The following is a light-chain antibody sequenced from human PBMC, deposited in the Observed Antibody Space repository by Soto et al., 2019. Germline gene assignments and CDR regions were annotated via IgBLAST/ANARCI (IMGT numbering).Light chain of an antibody. CDR2: GNS. CDR1: SSNIGAGYH. CDR3: QSYDSSLSVV. Sequence: QSVLTQPPSVSGAPGQRVTISCTGSSSNIGAGYHVHWYRQLPGTAPKLFIYGNSNRPSGVPDRFSGPKSGTSASLAITGLQAEDEADYYCQSYDSSLSVVFGGGTKVTVL. J-gene: IGLJ2*01. V-gene: IGLV1-40*01.